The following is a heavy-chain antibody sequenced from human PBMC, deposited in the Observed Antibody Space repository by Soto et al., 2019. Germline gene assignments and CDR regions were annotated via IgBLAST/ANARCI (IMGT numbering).Heavy chain of an antibody. CDR3: AHRQVTVTNTISFDY. V-gene: IGHV2-5*02. D-gene: IGHD4-4*01. CDR1: GFSLTTSGLG. J-gene: IGHJ4*02. CDR2: IYWDDDK. Sequence: QITLKESGPTLVKPTQTLTLTCTFSGFSLTTSGLGVGWIRQPPGKALEWLAHIYWDDDKRYSPSLKSRLTITKDTSKNQVVLTMTNMDPVDTATYYGAHRQVTVTNTISFDYWGQGTLVTVSS.